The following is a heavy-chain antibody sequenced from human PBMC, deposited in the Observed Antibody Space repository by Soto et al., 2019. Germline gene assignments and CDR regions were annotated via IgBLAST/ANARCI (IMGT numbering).Heavy chain of an antibody. CDR1: GFTFSIYA. CDR3: RRQTGGTRETFGLDF. D-gene: IGHD1-26*01. CDR2: ISSTGTSS. Sequence: PGGSLRLSCSASGFTFSIYAMNWVRQAPGKGLEYVSYISSTGTSSYYTDSVKGRFTVSRENSKNTLYLQMSRLRIEDTAVYYCRRQTGGTRETFGLDFWGQGT. J-gene: IGHJ4*02. V-gene: IGHV3-64D*06.